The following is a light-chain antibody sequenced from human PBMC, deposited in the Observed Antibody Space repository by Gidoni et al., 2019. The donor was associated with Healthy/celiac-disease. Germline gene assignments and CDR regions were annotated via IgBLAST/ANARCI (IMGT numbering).Light chain of an antibody. V-gene: IGLV1-51*02. CDR2: ENN. CDR1: SSNIGHNY. J-gene: IGLJ3*02. Sequence: QSVLTQPPSVSAAPGQNVIISCSGISSNIGHNYVSWYQHLPGTAPKLLISENNKRHSGIPDRFSGSKSGTSATLGITGLQPGDEADYYCGTWDTSLSLRVFGGGTKLTVL. CDR3: GTWDTSLSLRV.